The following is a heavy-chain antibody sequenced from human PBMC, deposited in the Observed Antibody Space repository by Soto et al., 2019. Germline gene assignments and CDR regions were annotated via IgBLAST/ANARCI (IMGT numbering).Heavy chain of an antibody. CDR1: GFTFSIYA. CDR2: ISTNGGST. V-gene: IGHV3-64D*06. CDR3: VKGEYYYDGSAYYPFDY. D-gene: IGHD3-22*01. Sequence: PGGSLRLSCSASGFTFSIYAMHWVRQAPGKGLEYVSSISTNGGSTHYADSVKGGFTISRDNSKNTVYLQMSSLRAEDTAVYYCVKGEYYYDGSAYYPFDYWGQGTLVTVSS. J-gene: IGHJ4*02.